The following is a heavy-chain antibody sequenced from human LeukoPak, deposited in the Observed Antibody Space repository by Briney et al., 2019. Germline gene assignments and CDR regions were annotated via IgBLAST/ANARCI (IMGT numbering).Heavy chain of an antibody. J-gene: IGHJ4*02. V-gene: IGHV3-20*04. CDR2: INWNGGST. D-gene: IGHD2-15*01. CDR1: GFTFDDYG. Sequence: PGGSLRLSCAASGFTFDDYGMSWVRQAPGKELEWVSGINWNGGSTGYADSVKGRFTISRDNAKNSLYLQMNSLRAEDTALYYCARARIDCSGGSCYSGVVDYWGQGTLVTVSS. CDR3: ARARIDCSGGSCYSGVVDY.